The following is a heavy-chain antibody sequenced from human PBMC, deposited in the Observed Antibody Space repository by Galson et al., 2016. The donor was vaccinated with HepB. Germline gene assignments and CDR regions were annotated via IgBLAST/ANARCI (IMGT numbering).Heavy chain of an antibody. CDR2: TSYTGGNK. Sequence: SLRLSCAASGFTFGIYGMHWVRQAPGEGPEYVATTSYTGGNKHYAEFVKGRFTISRDNSRNTLYLQMNSVRIEDTAVYYCAKDRPTYSSSPNPTIDHWGQGTLVTVSS. D-gene: IGHD6-6*01. J-gene: IGHJ4*02. CDR3: AKDRPTYSSSPNPTIDH. CDR1: GFTFGIYG. V-gene: IGHV3-30*18.